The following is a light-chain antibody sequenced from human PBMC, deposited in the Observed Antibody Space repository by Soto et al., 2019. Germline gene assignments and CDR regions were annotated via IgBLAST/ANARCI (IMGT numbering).Light chain of an antibody. Sequence: QSALTQPRSVSGSPGQSVTISCTGTSGDVGAYNYVSWYQQHPGKAPELIIFDVTRRPSGVPDRFSGSKSGNTASLTVSGLQAEDEADYYCCSYAGSYTFVFGTGTKLTVL. CDR1: SGDVGAYNY. CDR3: CSYAGSYTFV. J-gene: IGLJ1*01. CDR2: DVT. V-gene: IGLV2-11*01.